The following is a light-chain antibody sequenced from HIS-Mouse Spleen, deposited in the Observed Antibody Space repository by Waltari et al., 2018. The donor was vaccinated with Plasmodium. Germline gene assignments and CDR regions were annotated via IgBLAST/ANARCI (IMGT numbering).Light chain of an antibody. CDR3: GTWDSSLSAWV. J-gene: IGLJ3*02. Sequence: QSVLTQPPSVSAAPGQKVTISCSGSSSNIGNNYVSWYQQLPGTAPKPLIYDNTKPPSGIPDRFSGAKAGTSATLGITGLQTGDEADYYCGTWDSSLSAWVFGGGTKLTVL. CDR1: SSNIGNNY. CDR2: DNT. V-gene: IGLV1-51*01.